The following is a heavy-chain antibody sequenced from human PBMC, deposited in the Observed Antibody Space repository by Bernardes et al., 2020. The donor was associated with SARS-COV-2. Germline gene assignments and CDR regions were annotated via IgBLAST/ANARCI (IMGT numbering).Heavy chain of an antibody. CDR2: INHSGST. CDR3: ARGGGIQLWFPTSTWYYGMDV. D-gene: IGHD5-18*01. J-gene: IGHJ6*02. V-gene: IGHV4-34*01. CDR1: GGSFSGYY. Sequence: SETLSLTCAVYGGSFSGYYWSWIRQPPGKGLEWIGEINHSGSTNYNPSLKSRVTISVDTSKNQFSLKLSSVTAADTAVYYCARGGGIQLWFPTSTWYYGMDVWGQGTTVTVSS.